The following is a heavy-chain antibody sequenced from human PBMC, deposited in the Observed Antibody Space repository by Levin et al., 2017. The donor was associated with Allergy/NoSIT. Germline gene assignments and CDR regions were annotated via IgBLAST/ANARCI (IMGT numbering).Heavy chain of an antibody. CDR1: GFIFSNYA. Sequence: SCVASGFIFSNYAMHWVRQAPGKGLEGVAVIWSDGNNKYYADSVKGRFAISRDNSENTLSLLMNSRRAEDTAVYYCARDEGGLIVPSDVFDIWGQGTRVTVSS. CDR3: ARDEGGLIVPSDVFDI. D-gene: IGHD3-22*01. V-gene: IGHV3-33*01. J-gene: IGHJ3*02. CDR2: IWSDGNNK.